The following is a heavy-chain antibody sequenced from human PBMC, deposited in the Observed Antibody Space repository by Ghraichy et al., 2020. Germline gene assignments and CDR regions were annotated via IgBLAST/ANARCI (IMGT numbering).Heavy chain of an antibody. J-gene: IGHJ4*02. D-gene: IGHD4-17*01. V-gene: IGHV3-23*01. CDR3: AKNHRYYTTVTTVFDY. Sequence: GGSLRLSCAASGFTFSSYAMSWVRQAPGKGLEWVSAISGSGGSTYYADSVKGRFTISRDNSKNTLYLQMNSLRAEDTAVYYCAKNHRYYTTVTTVFDYWGQGTLVTVSS. CDR2: ISGSGGST. CDR1: GFTFSSYA.